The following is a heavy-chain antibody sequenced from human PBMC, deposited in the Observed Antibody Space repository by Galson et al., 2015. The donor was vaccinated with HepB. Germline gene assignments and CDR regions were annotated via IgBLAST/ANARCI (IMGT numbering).Heavy chain of an antibody. CDR2: ANSEGNIV. J-gene: IGHJ5*02. V-gene: IGHV3-74*03. CDR1: GFTFSLYW. CDR3: AKDQQQLVGDDWFDP. D-gene: IGHD6-13*01. Sequence: SLRLSCAASGFTFSLYWIHWVRQTPGKGLVWVSAANSEGNIVKYADSVKGRFTISRDKAKNTVYLQMDSLRAEDTAVYYCAKDQQQLVGDDWFDPWGQGTLVTVSS.